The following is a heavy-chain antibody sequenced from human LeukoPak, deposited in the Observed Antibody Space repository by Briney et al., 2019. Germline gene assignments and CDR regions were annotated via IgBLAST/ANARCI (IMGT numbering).Heavy chain of an antibody. Sequence: PGGSLRLSCAASGFTFSNYWMHWVRQVPGKGLVCVSRINIDGTSTSYADSVKGRFTISRDNAKNALYLQMNSLRAEDTALYYRARALRRYKYDYPSPDYWGQGTLVTVSS. J-gene: IGHJ4*02. CDR2: INIDGTST. CDR3: ARALRRYKYDYPSPDY. V-gene: IGHV3-74*01. D-gene: IGHD3-16*01. CDR1: GFTFSNYW.